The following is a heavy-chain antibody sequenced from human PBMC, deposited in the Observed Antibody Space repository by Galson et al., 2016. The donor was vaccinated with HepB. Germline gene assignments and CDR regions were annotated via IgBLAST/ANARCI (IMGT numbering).Heavy chain of an antibody. CDR3: AKDTAVDYYDSSGYSDY. CDR2: ISWNSGSI. V-gene: IGHV3-9*01. CDR1: GFTFDDYA. D-gene: IGHD3-22*01. J-gene: IGHJ4*02. Sequence: SLRLSCAASGFTFDDYAMHWVRQAPGKGLEWVSGISWNSGSIGYADSVKGRFTISRDNAKNSLYLQMNSLRAEDTALYYCAKDTAVDYYDSSGYSDYRGQGTLVTVSS.